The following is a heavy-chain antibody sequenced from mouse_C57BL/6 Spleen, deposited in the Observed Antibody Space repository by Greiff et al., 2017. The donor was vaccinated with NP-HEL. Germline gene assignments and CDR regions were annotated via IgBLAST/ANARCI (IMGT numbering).Heavy chain of an antibody. J-gene: IGHJ2*01. CDR1: GYAFSSYW. CDR3: ARVDYRGYDGFDY. D-gene: IGHD2-12*01. Sequence: VQLKQSGAELVKPGASVKISCKASGYAFSSYWMNWVKQRPGKGLEWIGKIYPGDGDHNYNGKFKGKATLTADKPSSHAYMQLSSLTSEDSAVYFCARVDYRGYDGFDYWGQGTTLTVSS. V-gene: IGHV1-80*01. CDR2: IYPGDGDH.